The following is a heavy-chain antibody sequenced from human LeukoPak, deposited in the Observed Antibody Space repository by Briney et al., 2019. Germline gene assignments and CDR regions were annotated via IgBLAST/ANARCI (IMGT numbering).Heavy chain of an antibody. D-gene: IGHD5-12*01. Sequence: GGSLRLSCAASGFTFSSYSMNWVRQAPGKGLEWVSYISSSSSTIYYADSVKGRFTISRDNAKNSLYLQMNSLRAEDTAVYYCAGDRGRGYSGYDKDYWGQGTLVTVSS. CDR3: AGDRGRGYSGYDKDY. J-gene: IGHJ4*02. CDR2: ISSSSSTI. V-gene: IGHV3-48*04. CDR1: GFTFSSYS.